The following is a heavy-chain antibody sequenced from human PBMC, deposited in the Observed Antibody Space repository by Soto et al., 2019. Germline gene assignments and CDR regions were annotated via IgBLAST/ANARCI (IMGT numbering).Heavy chain of an antibody. Sequence: SGESLKISCKGSGYSFTSYWIGWVRQMPGKGLEWMGIIYPGDSDTRYSPSFQGQVTISADKSISTAYLQWSSLKASDTAMYYCASSYCSGGSCYSNWFDPWGQGTLVTVSS. J-gene: IGHJ5*02. D-gene: IGHD2-15*01. CDR1: GYSFTSYW. CDR2: IYPGDSDT. V-gene: IGHV5-51*01. CDR3: ASSYCSGGSCYSNWFDP.